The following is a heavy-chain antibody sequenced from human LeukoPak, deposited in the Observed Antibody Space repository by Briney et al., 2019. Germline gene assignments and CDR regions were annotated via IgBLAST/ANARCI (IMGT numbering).Heavy chain of an antibody. Sequence: PGGSLRLSCAAFGFIFSIYAMTWVRQAPGKGLEWVSLIWYDGSSKSYAESVKGRFTVSRDNSGNTLYLQMNSLRDEDTAVYYCARAPGYYSNPFFDSWGQGTRVTVSS. J-gene: IGHJ4*02. CDR2: IWYDGSSK. CDR3: ARAPGYYSNPFFDS. CDR1: GFIFSIYA. D-gene: IGHD4-11*01. V-gene: IGHV3-33*08.